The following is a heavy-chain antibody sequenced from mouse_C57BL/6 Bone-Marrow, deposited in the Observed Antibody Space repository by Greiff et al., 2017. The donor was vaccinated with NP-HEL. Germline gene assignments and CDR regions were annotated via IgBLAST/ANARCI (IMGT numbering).Heavy chain of an antibody. J-gene: IGHJ4*01. CDR2: IYPGSGST. CDR3: ARDCVYAMDY. CDR1: GYTFTSYW. Sequence: VQLQQPGAELVKPGASVKMSCKASGYTFTSYWITWVKQRPGHGLEWIGDIYPGSGSTNYNEKFKSKATLSVDTSSSTAYMQLSSLTSEDSAVYRCARDCVYAMDYWGQGTSVTVSS. V-gene: IGHV1-55*01.